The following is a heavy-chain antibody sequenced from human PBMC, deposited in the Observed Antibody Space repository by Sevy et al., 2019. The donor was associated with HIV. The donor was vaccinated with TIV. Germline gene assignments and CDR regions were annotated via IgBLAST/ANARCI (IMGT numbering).Heavy chain of an antibody. CDR2: IWNDQINK. V-gene: IGHV3-33*08. CDR3: ASLPNNYYDTSGSSGDDAFDL. J-gene: IGHJ3*01. D-gene: IGHD3-22*01. CDR1: GFIFSNYP. Sequence: GGSLRLSCAASGFIFSNYPMSWVRHSPGKGLEWVAVIWNDQINKHYADSVKGRFTISRDNSKNTLYLQMNSLRAEDTAVYYCASLPNNYYDTSGSSGDDAFDLWGRGTMVTVSS.